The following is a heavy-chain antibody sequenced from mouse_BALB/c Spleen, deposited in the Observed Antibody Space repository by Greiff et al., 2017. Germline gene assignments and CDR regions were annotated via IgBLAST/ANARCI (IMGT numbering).Heavy chain of an antibody. Sequence: VQLQQSGAELVKPGASVKLSCKASGYTFTSYDINWVRQRPEQGLEWIGRIDPANGNTKYDPKFQGKATITADTSSNTAYLQLSSLTSEDTAVYYCARGFITYAMDYWGQGTSVTVSS. CDR2: IDPANGNT. CDR3: ARGFITYAMDY. D-gene: IGHD1-2*01. CDR1: GYTFTSYD. J-gene: IGHJ4*01. V-gene: IGHV14-3*02.